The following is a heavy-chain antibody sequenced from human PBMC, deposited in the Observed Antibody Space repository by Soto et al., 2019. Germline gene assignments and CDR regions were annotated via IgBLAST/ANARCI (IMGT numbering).Heavy chain of an antibody. CDR3: TTGCRSGDF. D-gene: IGHD2-15*01. Sequence: EVQLVESGGGLVKPGGSLRLSCAASGFSFSNAWMNWVRQAPGKGLEWVGRIKSITDGGTADYAASVKGRFTISRDDSXXXLYVQMXSLKXEXXAVYYFTTGCRSGDFWGRGTLVTVSS. CDR2: IKSITDGGTA. J-gene: IGHJ4*02. CDR1: GFSFSNAW. V-gene: IGHV3-15*07.